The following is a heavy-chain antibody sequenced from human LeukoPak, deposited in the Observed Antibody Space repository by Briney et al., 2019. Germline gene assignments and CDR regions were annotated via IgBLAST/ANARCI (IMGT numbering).Heavy chain of an antibody. CDR2: IYTSGST. CDR3: ARDDYGGNFAPVGVFDY. Sequence: SETLSLTCSVSGGSISSYYWSWIRQPAGKGLEWIGRIYTSGSTNYNPSLKSRVTMSVDTSKNQFSLKLSSVTAADTAVYYCARDDYGGNFAPVGVFDYWGQGTLVTVSS. D-gene: IGHD4-23*01. V-gene: IGHV4-4*07. CDR1: GGSISSYY. J-gene: IGHJ4*02.